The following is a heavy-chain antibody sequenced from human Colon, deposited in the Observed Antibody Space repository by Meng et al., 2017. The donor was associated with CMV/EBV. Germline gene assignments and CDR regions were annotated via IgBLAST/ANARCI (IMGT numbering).Heavy chain of an antibody. Sequence: GSLRLSCTVSGASVESNVDYYWAWIRQPPGKGLEWFGTIYESGTTYYSPSLRGRVTMSIDTSRNQFSLRLTYPTAADTAIYYCARNDIVVRPPAFYYFDSWGQGMLVTVSS. CDR3: ARNDIVVRPPAFYYFDS. J-gene: IGHJ4*02. CDR1: GASVESNVDYY. D-gene: IGHD1-1*01. CDR2: IYESGTT. V-gene: IGHV4-39*07.